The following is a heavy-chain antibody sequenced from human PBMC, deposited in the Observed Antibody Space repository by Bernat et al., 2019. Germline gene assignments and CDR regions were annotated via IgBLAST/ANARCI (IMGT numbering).Heavy chain of an antibody. J-gene: IGHJ4*02. CDR1: GFTFSSYG. D-gene: IGHD3-10*01. Sequence: QVQLVESGGGVVQPGRSLRLSCAASGFTFSSYGMHWVRQAPGKGLEWVAVIWYDGSNKYYADSVKGRFTISRDNSKNTLYLQMNSLRAEDTAVYYCAGGPYYYGSGSYKRLDYWGRGTLVTVSS. CDR2: IWYDGSNK. V-gene: IGHV3-33*01. CDR3: AGGPYYYGSGSYKRLDY.